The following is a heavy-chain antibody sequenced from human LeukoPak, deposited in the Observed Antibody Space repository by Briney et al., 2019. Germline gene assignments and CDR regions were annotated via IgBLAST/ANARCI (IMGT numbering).Heavy chain of an antibody. CDR3: ARDSGSTQDAFDI. Sequence: PGGSLRLSCAASGFTFSSYSMNWVRQAPGKGLEWVSSISSGSIFIYYADSVKGRFTISRDNAKKSLYLQMNSLRAEDTAVYYWARDSGSTQDAFDIWGQGTMVTVSS. CDR1: GFTFSSYS. D-gene: IGHD6-13*01. CDR2: ISSGSIFI. V-gene: IGHV3-21*01. J-gene: IGHJ3*02.